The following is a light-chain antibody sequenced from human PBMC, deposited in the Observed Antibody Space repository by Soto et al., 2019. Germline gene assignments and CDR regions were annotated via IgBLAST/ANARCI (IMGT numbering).Light chain of an antibody. CDR1: ATDIGGYNY. J-gene: IGLJ1*01. Sequence: QSVLTQPASVSGSPGQSITISCAGTATDIGGYNYVSWYQHHPGRAPKLIIYGVTNRPSGVSNRFSGSKSGNTASLTISGLQAEDEADYYCCSFTSSRLSGTGTKVTVL. V-gene: IGLV2-14*03. CDR3: CSFTSSRL. CDR2: GVT.